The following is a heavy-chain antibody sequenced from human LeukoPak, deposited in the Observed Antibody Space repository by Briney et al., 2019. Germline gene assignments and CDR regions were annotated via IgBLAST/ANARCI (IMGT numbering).Heavy chain of an antibody. CDR1: GDSISSNSYY. CDR2: IYYSGST. Sequence: SETLSLTCTVSGDSISSNSYYWGWIRQPPGKGLEWIGSIYYSGSTYYNPSLKSRVTISVDTSKNQFSLKLSSVTAADTAVYFCARGFRGDNFDYWGQGTLVTVSS. D-gene: IGHD7-27*01. J-gene: IGHJ4*02. V-gene: IGHV4-39*07. CDR3: ARGFRGDNFDY.